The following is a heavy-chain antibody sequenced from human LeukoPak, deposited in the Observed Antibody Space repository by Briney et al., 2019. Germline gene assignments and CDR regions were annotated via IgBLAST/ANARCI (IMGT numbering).Heavy chain of an antibody. CDR1: GFTFNSYA. Sequence: GGSLRLSCAASGFTFNSYAVHWVRQAPGKGLQWVAVISSDGSSEFSADSVKGRFTISRDNSKNALYLQLNTLRAEDTAVYYCARASLLARGYHYYLDVWGKGTTVTVSS. CDR3: ARASLLARGYHYYLDV. CDR2: ISSDGSSE. D-gene: IGHD3-3*02. V-gene: IGHV3-30*01. J-gene: IGHJ6*03.